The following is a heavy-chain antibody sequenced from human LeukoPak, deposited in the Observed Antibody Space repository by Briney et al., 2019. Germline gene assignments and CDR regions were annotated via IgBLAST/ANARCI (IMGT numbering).Heavy chain of an antibody. CDR1: GGSFSGYL. Sequence: PSETLSLTCTVSGGSFSGYLWSWIRQPPGKGLEWIGYISYSGGTNYNPSLKSRVTISLDTSKNQFSLKLSSVTAADTAVYYCARSHGLYWGQGTLVTVSS. V-gene: IGHV4-59*01. CDR2: ISYSGGT. CDR3: ARSHGLY. J-gene: IGHJ4*02.